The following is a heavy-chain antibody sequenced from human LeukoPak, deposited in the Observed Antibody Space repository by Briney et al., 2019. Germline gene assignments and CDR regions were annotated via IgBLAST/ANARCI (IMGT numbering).Heavy chain of an antibody. D-gene: IGHD6-19*01. V-gene: IGHV5-51*01. CDR3: ATSEQWLEHPLPTALDY. CDR1: GYSFTTYW. J-gene: IGHJ4*02. Sequence: GESLKISCKGSGYSFTTYWIGWVRQMPGKGLEWMGFIYPGDSGTTYSPSFQGQVTISADKSISTAYLQWSSLKASDTAMYYCATSEQWLEHPLPTALDYWGQGTLVTVSS. CDR2: IYPGDSGT.